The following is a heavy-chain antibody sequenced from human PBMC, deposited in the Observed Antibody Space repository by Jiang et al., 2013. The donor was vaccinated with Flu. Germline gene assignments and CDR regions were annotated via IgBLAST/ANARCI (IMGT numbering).Heavy chain of an antibody. CDR3: ARGLRGGYGMDV. D-gene: IGHD3-16*01. CDR2: VNTDGRTT. CDR1: GFTFSDHW. J-gene: IGHJ6*02. Sequence: VQLVESGGGLVQPGGSLRLSCAASGFTFSDHWIHWVRQVPGKGLVWVSRVNTDGRTTDYADSAKGRFTLSRDNAKNTVYLQMYSLRAEDTAVYYCARGLRGGYGMDVWGQGTTVIVSS. V-gene: IGHV3-74*01.